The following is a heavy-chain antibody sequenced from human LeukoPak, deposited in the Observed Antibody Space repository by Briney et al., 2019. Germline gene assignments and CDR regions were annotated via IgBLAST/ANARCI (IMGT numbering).Heavy chain of an antibody. CDR3: AKDRASYYGSGSYYNVREAAIGY. V-gene: IGHV3-30*02. CDR1: GFIFSDYG. Sequence: GGSLRLSCGVSGFIFSDYGMHWVRQAPGKGLEWVAFIRYDGSNKYYADSVKGRFTISRDNSKNTLYLQMNSLRAEDTAVYYCAKDRASYYGSGSYYNVREAAIGYWGQGTLVTVSS. D-gene: IGHD3-10*01. CDR2: IRYDGSNK. J-gene: IGHJ4*02.